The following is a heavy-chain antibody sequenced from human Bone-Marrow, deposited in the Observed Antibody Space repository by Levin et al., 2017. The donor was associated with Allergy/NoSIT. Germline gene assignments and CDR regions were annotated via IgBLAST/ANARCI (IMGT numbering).Heavy chain of an antibody. CDR2: INHSGST. D-gene: IGHD1-1*01. CDR3: ARGHWNAFDI. V-gene: IGHV4-34*01. Sequence: SCAVYGGSFSGNYWSWIRQPPGKGLEWIGEINHSGSTNYNPSLKSRVTISVDTSKNQFSLKLSSVTAADTAVYYCARGHWNAFDIWGQGTMVTVSS. CDR1: GGSFSGNY. J-gene: IGHJ3*02.